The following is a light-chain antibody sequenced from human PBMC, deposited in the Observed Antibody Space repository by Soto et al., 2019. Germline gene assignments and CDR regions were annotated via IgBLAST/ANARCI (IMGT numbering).Light chain of an antibody. V-gene: IGKV1-5*03. J-gene: IGKJ1*01. Sequence: DIQMTQSPSTLSASVGDRVTITCRASQSISSWLAWYQQKPGKAPKLLIYKASSLESGVPSRFSGSGSGTEFTLSISGLQPDDFATYYCQHFYTYSPWTFGQGTKGDIK. CDR3: QHFYTYSPWT. CDR2: KAS. CDR1: QSISSW.